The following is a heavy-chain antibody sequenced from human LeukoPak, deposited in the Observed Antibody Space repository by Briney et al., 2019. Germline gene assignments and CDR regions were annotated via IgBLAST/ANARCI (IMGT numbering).Heavy chain of an antibody. J-gene: IGHJ5*02. CDR1: GGSISSYY. Sequence: SETLSLTCTVSGGSISSYYWSWIRQPAGKGLEWIGRIYTSGSTNYNPSLKSRVTISVDTSKNQFSLKLSSVTAADTAVYYCASESVSYDILIGYYRTDNWFDPWGQGTLVTVSS. V-gene: IGHV4-4*07. CDR3: ASESVSYDILIGYYRTDNWFDP. D-gene: IGHD3-9*01. CDR2: IYTSGST.